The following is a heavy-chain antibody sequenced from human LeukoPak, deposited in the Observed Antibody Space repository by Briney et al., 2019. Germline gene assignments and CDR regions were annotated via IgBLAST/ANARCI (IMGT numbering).Heavy chain of an antibody. CDR2: INPNSGGT. CDR3: AKGSGSSCYSPCDY. J-gene: IGHJ4*02. CDR1: GYIFIGYY. Sequence: ASVKVSCKASGYIFIGYYMYWLRQAPGQGLEWMGRINPNSGGTNYAQKFQGRVAMTRDTSISTAYMELSRLRSDDTAVCYCAKGSGSSCYSPCDYWGQGILVTVSS. V-gene: IGHV1-2*06. D-gene: IGHD2-15*01.